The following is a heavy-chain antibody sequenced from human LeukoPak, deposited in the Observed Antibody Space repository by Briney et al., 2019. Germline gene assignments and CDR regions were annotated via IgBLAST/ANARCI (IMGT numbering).Heavy chain of an antibody. D-gene: IGHD2-2*01. V-gene: IGHV1-69*13. CDR1: GGTFSSYA. J-gene: IGHJ5*02. CDR3: ARGGTAASYNWFDP. CDR2: IIPIFGTA. Sequence: GASVKVSCRASGGTFSSYAISWVRQAPGQGLEWMGGIIPIFGTANYAQKFQGRVTITADESTSTAYMELSSLRSEDTAVYYCARGGTAASYNWFDPWGQGTLVTVSS.